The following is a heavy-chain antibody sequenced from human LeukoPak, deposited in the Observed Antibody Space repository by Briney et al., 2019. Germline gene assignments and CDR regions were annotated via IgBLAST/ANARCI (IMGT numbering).Heavy chain of an antibody. CDR2: VYSSGST. CDR3: ARDRDTNYANWFDP. Sequence: SETLSLTCAVSGGSISRSSYYWAWIRQPPGKGLEWIGSVYSSGSTYYNPSLKSRVTISVDTSKNQFSLNLSFVTAADTAVYYCARDRDTNYANWFDPWGQGILVTVSS. D-gene: IGHD4-11*01. CDR1: GGSISRSSYY. J-gene: IGHJ5*02. V-gene: IGHV4-39*07.